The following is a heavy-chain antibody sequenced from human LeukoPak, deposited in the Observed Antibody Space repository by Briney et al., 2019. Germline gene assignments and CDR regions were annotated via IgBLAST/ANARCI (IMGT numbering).Heavy chain of an antibody. CDR3: ARETFDWVLEGNWFDS. CDR1: GFTFDDYA. D-gene: IGHD3-9*01. J-gene: IGHJ5*01. CDR2: ISWNSSRI. V-gene: IGHV3-9*01. Sequence: PGGSLRLSCATSGFTFDDYAMHWVRQVPGKGLEWVSGISWNSSRIVYADSVKGRFTISRDNVKNSLFLQMNNLRVEDTAVYYCARETFDWVLEGNWFDSWGQGTLVTVSS.